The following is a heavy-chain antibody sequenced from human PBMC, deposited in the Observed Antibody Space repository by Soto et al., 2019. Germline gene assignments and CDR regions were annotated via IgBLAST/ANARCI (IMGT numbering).Heavy chain of an antibody. V-gene: IGHV3-48*01. D-gene: IGHD1-1*01. CDR2: ISSGSKTI. J-gene: IGHJ4*02. CDR3: AKLYWNPRYFDS. CDR1: GFTFSGYS. Sequence: PGGSLRLSCAASGFTFSGYSVNWVRQAPGKGLEWVSYISSGSKTIYYAESVKGRFTISRDNSKSTLYLQMNNLRADDTGVYYCAKLYWNPRYFDSWGQGARVTVSS.